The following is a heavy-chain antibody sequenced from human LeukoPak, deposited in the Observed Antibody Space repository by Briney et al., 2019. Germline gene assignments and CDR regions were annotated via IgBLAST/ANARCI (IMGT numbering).Heavy chain of an antibody. V-gene: IGHV1-69*01. D-gene: IGHD6-19*01. CDR3: SRLGPYSSDWYGYFDY. CDR1: GGTFSSYA. CDR2: IIPIFGTA. Sequence: SVKVSCKASGGTFSSYAISWVRQAPGQGLEWMGGIIPIFGTANYAQKFQGRVTITADESTSTAYMELSSLRSEDTAVYYCSRLGPYSSDWYGYFDYWGQGTLVTVSS. J-gene: IGHJ4*02.